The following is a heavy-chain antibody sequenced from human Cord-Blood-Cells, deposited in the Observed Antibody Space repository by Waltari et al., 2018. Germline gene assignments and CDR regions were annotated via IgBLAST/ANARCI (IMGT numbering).Heavy chain of an antibody. V-gene: IGHV4-34*01. J-gene: IGHJ6*02. D-gene: IGHD3-22*01. CDR1: GGSFSGYY. CDR3: ARGDYYDSSGYYYYYYYGMDV. CDR2: INHSGST. Sequence: QVQLQQWGAGLLKPSETLSLTCAVYGGSFSGYYWSWIRQPPGKGVEWIGEINHSGSTNYNPSLKSRVTISVDTSKNQFSLKLSSVTAADTAVYYCARGDYYDSSGYYYYYYYGMDVWGQGTTVTVSS.